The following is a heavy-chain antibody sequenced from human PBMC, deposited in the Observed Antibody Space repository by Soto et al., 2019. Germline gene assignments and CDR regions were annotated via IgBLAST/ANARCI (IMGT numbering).Heavy chain of an antibody. CDR1: GYNFATYW. J-gene: IGHJ5*02. CDR2: IYPGDSDT. V-gene: IGHV5-51*01. D-gene: IGHD3-10*01. CDR3: ARQSDYYASGSFDVPDWFDP. Sequence: PGESLKISCKASGYNFATYWIGWVRQMPGKGLEWMGIIYPGDSDTRYSPSFQGQVSISADKSINTAYLQWTSLQASDTAVYYCARQSDYYASGSFDVPDWFDPWGQGTQVTVSS.